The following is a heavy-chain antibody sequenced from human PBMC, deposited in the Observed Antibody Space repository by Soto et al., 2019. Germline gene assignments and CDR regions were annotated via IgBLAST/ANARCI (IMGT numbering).Heavy chain of an antibody. V-gene: IGHV3-15*07. D-gene: IGHD3-3*01. CDR1: GFTFSNAW. Sequence: GGSLRLSCAASGFTFSNAWMNWVRQAPGKGLEWVGRIKSKTDGGTTDYAAPVKGRFTISRDDSKNTLYLQMNSLKTEDTAVYYCTTITYYDFWSGLYYYYGMDVWGQGTTVTVSS. CDR2: IKSKTDGGTT. CDR3: TTITYYDFWSGLYYYYGMDV. J-gene: IGHJ6*02.